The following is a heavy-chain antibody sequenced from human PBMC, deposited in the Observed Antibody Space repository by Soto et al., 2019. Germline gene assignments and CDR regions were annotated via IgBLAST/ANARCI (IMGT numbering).Heavy chain of an antibody. D-gene: IGHD2-15*01. CDR1: GYTFTTYG. V-gene: IGHV1-18*01. Sequence: QVQLVQSETEVKKPGASVKVSCKASGYTFTTYGISWARQAPGQGLEWMAWVSASSGDTNYAQTLQGRVTMTTDTSTTTAYMELRSLRSDGTAVYYCARDFYGSGRNLHDVFDIWGQGTTVIVSS. CDR2: VSASSGDT. J-gene: IGHJ3*02. CDR3: ARDFYGSGRNLHDVFDI.